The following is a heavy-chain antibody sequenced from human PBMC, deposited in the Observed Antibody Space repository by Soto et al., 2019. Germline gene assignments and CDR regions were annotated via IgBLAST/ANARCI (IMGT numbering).Heavy chain of an antibody. V-gene: IGHV4-31*03. CDR2: IYYSGST. J-gene: IGHJ5*02. CDR1: GGSISSGDYY. Sequence: VQLPESGPGLVTPSQTLSLTCTVSGGSISSGDYYWSWIRQHPGKGLEWIGYIYYSGSTYYTPSLKRRVTISVDSSKNQFALKLSSVTAADTAVYYCARWWSGSRQGFDPWGQGTLVTVSS. D-gene: IGHD3-3*01. CDR3: ARWWSGSRQGFDP.